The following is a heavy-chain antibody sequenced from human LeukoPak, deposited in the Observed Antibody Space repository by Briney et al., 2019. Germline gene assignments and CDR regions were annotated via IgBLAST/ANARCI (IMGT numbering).Heavy chain of an antibody. CDR1: GYTFTSYY. CDR2: INPNSGGT. D-gene: IGHD5-12*01. J-gene: IGHJ4*02. Sequence: ASVKVSCKASGYTFTSYYMHWVRQAPGQGLEWMGWINPNSGGTNYAQKFQGRVTMTRDTSISTAYMELSRLRSDDTAVYYCARDRRYSGYVFDYWGQGTLVTVSS. V-gene: IGHV1-2*02. CDR3: ARDRRYSGYVFDY.